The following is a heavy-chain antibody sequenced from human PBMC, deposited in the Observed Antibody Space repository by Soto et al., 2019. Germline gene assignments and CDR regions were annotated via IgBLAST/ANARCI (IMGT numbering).Heavy chain of an antibody. D-gene: IGHD6-13*01. CDR2: IYYSGST. Sequence: SETLSLTCTVSGGSISSYYWSWIRQPPGKGLEWIGYIYYSGSTNYNPSLKSRVTISVDTSKNQFSLKLSSVTAADTAVYYCARSSGYSSSRFDYWGQGILVTVSS. J-gene: IGHJ4*02. CDR1: GGSISSYY. V-gene: IGHV4-59*01. CDR3: ARSSGYSSSRFDY.